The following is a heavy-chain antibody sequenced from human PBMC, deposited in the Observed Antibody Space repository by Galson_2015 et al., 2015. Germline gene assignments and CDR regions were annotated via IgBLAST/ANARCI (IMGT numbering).Heavy chain of an antibody. CDR3: AKDGSIAVAGDWYFDL. CDR2: ISYDGSNK. D-gene: IGHD6-19*01. J-gene: IGHJ2*01. Sequence: SLRLSCAASGFTFSSYGMHWVRQAPGKGLEWVAVISYDGSNKYYADSVKGRFTISRDNSKNTLYLQMNSLRAEDTAVYYCAKDGSIAVAGDWYFDLWGRGTLVTVSS. CDR1: GFTFSSYG. V-gene: IGHV3-30*18.